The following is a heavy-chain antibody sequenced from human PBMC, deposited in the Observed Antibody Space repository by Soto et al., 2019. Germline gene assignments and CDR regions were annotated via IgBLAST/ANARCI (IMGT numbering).Heavy chain of an antibody. CDR2: INAGNGNT. D-gene: IGHD1-7*01. CDR1: GYTFTSYA. CDR3: ARDFDNWNYEVWFDP. J-gene: IGHJ5*02. Sequence: QVPLVQSGAEVKKPGASVKVSCKASGYTFTSYAMHWVRQAPGQRLEWMGWINAGNGNTKYSQKFQGRVTITRDTSASTAYMELSSLRSEDTAVYYCARDFDNWNYEVWFDPWGQGTLVTVSS. V-gene: IGHV1-3*01.